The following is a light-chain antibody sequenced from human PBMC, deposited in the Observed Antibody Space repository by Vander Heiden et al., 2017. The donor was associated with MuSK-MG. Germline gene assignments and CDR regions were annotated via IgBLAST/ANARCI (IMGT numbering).Light chain of an antibody. J-gene: IGKJ1*01. CDR2: KAS. CDR1: QSISGW. Sequence: IQLTQSPSTLSASVGDRVTITCRASQSISGWLAWYQQKPGTAPKLLIYKASILENGVPSRFSGSGSGTEFTLTISSLQPDDFATYYCQQYSSSWTFGQGTKVDVK. CDR3: QQYSSSWT. V-gene: IGKV1-5*03.